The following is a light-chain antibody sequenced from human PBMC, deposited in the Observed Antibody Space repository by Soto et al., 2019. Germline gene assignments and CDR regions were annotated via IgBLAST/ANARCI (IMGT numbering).Light chain of an antibody. CDR3: QQSYSTPIT. V-gene: IGKV1-39*01. Sequence: DIQMTQSSSSLSASVGDRVTITCRASQSISSYLNWYQQKPGKAPKLLIYAASSLQSGVPSRSSGSGSGTDFTLTISSLQPEDFATYYCQQSYSTPITFGQGTRLEIK. J-gene: IGKJ5*01. CDR2: AAS. CDR1: QSISSY.